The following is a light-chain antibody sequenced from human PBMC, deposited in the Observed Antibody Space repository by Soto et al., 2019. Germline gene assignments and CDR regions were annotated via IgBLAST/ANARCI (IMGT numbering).Light chain of an antibody. J-gene: IGKJ1*01. CDR3: MQTLQIPT. CDR1: RNLMHTNGYNY. Sequence: DIVMTQSPLSLPVTPGEPASISCRSSRNLMHTNGYNYLDWYLQRPGQSPQLLIYLGSNRASGVPDRFSGSGSGTDFILRISRVEAEDVGVYYCMQTLQIPTFVQGTKVEIK. V-gene: IGKV2-28*01. CDR2: LGS.